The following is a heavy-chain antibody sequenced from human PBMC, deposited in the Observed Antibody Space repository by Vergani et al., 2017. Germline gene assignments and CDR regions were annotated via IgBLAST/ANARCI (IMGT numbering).Heavy chain of an antibody. D-gene: IGHD6-13*01. J-gene: IGHJ4*02. CDR1: GFTFSSYA. Sequence: QVQLVDSGGGVVQPGRSLRLSCAASGFTFSSYAMHWVRQAPGKGLEWVAVISYDGSNKYYADSVKGRFTISRDNSKNTLYLQMNSLRAEDTAVYYCARAYSSSWYTDYWGQGTLVTVSS. CDR3: ARAYSSSWYTDY. V-gene: IGHV3-30-3*01. CDR2: ISYDGSNK.